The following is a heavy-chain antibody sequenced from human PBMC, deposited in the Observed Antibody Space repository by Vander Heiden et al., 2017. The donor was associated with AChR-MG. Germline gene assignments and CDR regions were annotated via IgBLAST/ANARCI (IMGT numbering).Heavy chain of an antibody. J-gene: IGHJ4*02. CDR3: AHPSSSWYNFYYFDY. Sequence: QITLKESGPTLVKPTQTLTLTCTFSGFSLSTSGVGVGWIRQPPGKALEWLALIYWDDEKRYSPSLKSRLTITKDTSKNQVVLTMTNMDPVDTATYYCAHPSSSWYNFYYFDYWGQGTLVTVSS. V-gene: IGHV2-5*02. CDR2: IYWDDEK. D-gene: IGHD6-13*01. CDR1: GFSLSTSGVG.